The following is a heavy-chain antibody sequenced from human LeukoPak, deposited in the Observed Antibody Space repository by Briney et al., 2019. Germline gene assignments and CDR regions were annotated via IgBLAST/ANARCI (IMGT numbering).Heavy chain of an antibody. CDR2: IYSGGGT. CDR1: GFTVSSSY. Sequence: GGSLRLSCAASGFTVSSSYMNWVRQAPGKGLEWVSLIYSGGGTYYADSVKGRFTISRDNSKNTLYLQMNSLRAEDTAVYYCAKDLRTSYIGSYRFDYWGQGTLVTVSS. CDR3: AKDLRTSYIGSYRFDY. J-gene: IGHJ4*02. D-gene: IGHD1-26*01. V-gene: IGHV3-66*01.